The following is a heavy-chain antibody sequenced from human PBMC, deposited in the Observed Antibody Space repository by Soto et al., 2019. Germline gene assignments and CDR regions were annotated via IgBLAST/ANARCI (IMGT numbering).Heavy chain of an antibody. CDR3: PGGLATAVS. V-gene: IGHV3-7*01. CDR2: IKNDGTDK. J-gene: IGHJ1*01. Sequence: EVQLVESGGGLVQPGGSLRLSCAASGFTFSTSSMSWVRQAPGKGLECVANIKNDGTDKYYVDSVKGRFTVSRDNAQNSLYLQMTSLRVEDTAVYYCPGGLATAVSWGRGTLVTVSS. D-gene: IGHD6-25*01. CDR1: GFTFSTSS.